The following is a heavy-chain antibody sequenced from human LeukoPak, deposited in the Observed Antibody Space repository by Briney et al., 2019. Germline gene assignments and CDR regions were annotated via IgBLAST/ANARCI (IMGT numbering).Heavy chain of an antibody. CDR1: GGSISSGDYY. CDR3: ARVAIAAAAYRDY. Sequence: PSQTLSLTCTVSGGSISSGDYYWSWIRQPPGKGLEWIGYIYYSGSTYYNPSLKSRVTISVDTSKNQFSLKLSSVTAADTAVYYCARVAIAAAAYRDYWGQGTLVTVSS. J-gene: IGHJ4*02. V-gene: IGHV4-30-4*08. D-gene: IGHD6-13*01. CDR2: IYYSGST.